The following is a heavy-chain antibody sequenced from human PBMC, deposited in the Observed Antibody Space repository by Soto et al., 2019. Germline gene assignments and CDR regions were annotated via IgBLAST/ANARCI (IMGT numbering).Heavy chain of an antibody. Sequence: SETLSLTCTVSRGSIYTGGYYWTWIRQHPGKALEWIGYIYVSGSTYYNPSLKSRVAISIDTSKNQFSLKLNSVSAADTAVYYCARARSGTYYNPAWFDPWGQGALVTVSS. CDR2: IYVSGST. CDR1: RGSIYTGGYY. D-gene: IGHD3-10*01. CDR3: ARARSGTYYNPAWFDP. V-gene: IGHV4-31*03. J-gene: IGHJ5*02.